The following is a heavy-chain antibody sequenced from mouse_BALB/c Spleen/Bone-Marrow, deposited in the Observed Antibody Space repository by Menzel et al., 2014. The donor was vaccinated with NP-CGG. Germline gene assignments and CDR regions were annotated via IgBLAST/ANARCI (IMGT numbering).Heavy chain of an antibody. CDR3: ARLNYYGNLFV. CDR1: GFDFSRYW. CDR2: INPDSSTI. Sequence: EVQLVESGGGLVQPGGSLKLSCAASGFDFSRYWMSWVRQAPGKGLEWIGEINPDSSTINYTPSLKDKFIISRDNAKNTLYLLMSKVRSEDTALYYCARLNYYGNLFVWGAGTTVTVSS. V-gene: IGHV4-1*02. J-gene: IGHJ1*01. D-gene: IGHD1-1*01.